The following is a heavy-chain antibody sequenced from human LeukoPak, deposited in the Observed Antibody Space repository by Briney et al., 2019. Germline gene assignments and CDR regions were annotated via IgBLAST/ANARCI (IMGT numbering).Heavy chain of an antibody. Sequence: SETLSLTCTVSGGSISSGDYYWSWIRQPPGKGLEWIGYNYYSGSTYYNPSLKSRVTISVDTSKNQFSLKLSSVTAADTAVYYCARFYDSSGYPDYWGQGTLVTVSS. V-gene: IGHV4-30-4*01. CDR3: ARFYDSSGYPDY. D-gene: IGHD3-22*01. CDR1: GGSISSGDYY. CDR2: NYYSGST. J-gene: IGHJ4*02.